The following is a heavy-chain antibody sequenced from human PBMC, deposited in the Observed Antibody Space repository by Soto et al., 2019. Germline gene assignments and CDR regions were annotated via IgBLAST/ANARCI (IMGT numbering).Heavy chain of an antibody. V-gene: IGHV1-2*02. D-gene: IGHD6-13*01. CDR1: GYPFTGYY. Sequence: QVQLVQSGAELKKPGASVKVSCKASGYPFTGYYMHWVRQAPGQGPEWMGWVNPNSGETNYVEKFQGRVTMTGDKSISTAYMELTRLRSDDTAVYYCARRPMWQHLVRDYGMDVWGQGTTVTVSS. CDR2: VNPNSGET. J-gene: IGHJ6*02. CDR3: ARRPMWQHLVRDYGMDV.